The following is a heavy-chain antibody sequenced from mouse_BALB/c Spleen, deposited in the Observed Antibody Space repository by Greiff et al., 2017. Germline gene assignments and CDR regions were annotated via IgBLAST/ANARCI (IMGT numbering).Heavy chain of an antibody. CDR2: ISSGGSYT. CDR1: GFTFSSYA. Sequence: EVKLMESGGGLVKPGGSLKLSCAASGFTFSSYAMSWVRQTPEKRLEWVASISSGGSYTYYPDTVTGRFTISRDNAKNTLYLEMSSLRSEDTAMYYCARVYYGSSKAMDYWGQGTSVTVSS. CDR3: ARVYYGSSKAMDY. V-gene: IGHV5-9-4*01. J-gene: IGHJ4*01. D-gene: IGHD1-1*01.